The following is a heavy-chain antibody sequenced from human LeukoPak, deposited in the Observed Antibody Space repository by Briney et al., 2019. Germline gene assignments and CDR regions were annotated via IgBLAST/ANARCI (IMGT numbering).Heavy chain of an antibody. CDR3: ARLYGDYRRGYFDY. CDR2: ISSSGSTR. CDR1: GFTFSSYE. D-gene: IGHD4-17*01. V-gene: IGHV3-48*03. Sequence: PGGSLRLSCAASGFTFSSYEMNWGRQAAGKGLEWVSYISSSGSTRYYADSVKGRFTISRDNAKNSLYLQMNSLRAEDTAVYYCARLYGDYRRGYFDYWGQGTLITVSS. J-gene: IGHJ4*02.